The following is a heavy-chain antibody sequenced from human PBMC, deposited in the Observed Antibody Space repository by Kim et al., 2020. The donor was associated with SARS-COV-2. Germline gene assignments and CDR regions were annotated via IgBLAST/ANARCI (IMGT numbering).Heavy chain of an antibody. Sequence: GGSLRLSCAASGFTFSSYAMSWVRQAPGKGLEWVSAISGSGGSTYYADSATGRFTISSDNSKNTLYLQMHSLRAEDTAVYYCAKDKAQYGDYEEDAFDIWGQGTMVTVSS. D-gene: IGHD4-17*01. CDR3: AKDKAQYGDYEEDAFDI. CDR2: ISGSGGST. CDR1: GFTFSSYA. J-gene: IGHJ3*02. V-gene: IGHV3-23*01.